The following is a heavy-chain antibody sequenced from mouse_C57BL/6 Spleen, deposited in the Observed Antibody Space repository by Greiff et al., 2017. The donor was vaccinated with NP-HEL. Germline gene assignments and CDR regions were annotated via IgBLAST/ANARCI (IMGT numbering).Heavy chain of an antibody. CDR2: IDPSDSET. Sequence: VQLQQPGAELVRPGSSVKLSCKASGYTFTSYWMHWVKQRPIQGLEWIGNIDPSDSETHYNQKFKDKATLTVDKSSSTAYMQLSSLTSEDSAVYYCAREDYYGYDGGYYFDYWGQGTTLTVSS. D-gene: IGHD2-2*01. CDR3: AREDYYGYDGGYYFDY. J-gene: IGHJ2*01. CDR1: GYTFTSYW. V-gene: IGHV1-52*01.